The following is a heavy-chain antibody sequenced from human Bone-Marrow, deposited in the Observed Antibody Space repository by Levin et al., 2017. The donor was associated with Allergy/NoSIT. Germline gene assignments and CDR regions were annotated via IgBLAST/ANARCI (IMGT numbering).Heavy chain of an antibody. Sequence: ETLSLTCAASGFTFSSYSMNWVRQAPGKGLEWVSSISSSSSYIYYADSVKGRFTISRDNAKNSLYLQMNSLRAEDTAVYYCARDSGYYYVYFDYWGQGTLVTVSS. CDR3: ARDSGYYYVYFDY. CDR2: ISSSSSYI. J-gene: IGHJ4*02. V-gene: IGHV3-21*01. CDR1: GFTFSSYS. D-gene: IGHD3-22*01.